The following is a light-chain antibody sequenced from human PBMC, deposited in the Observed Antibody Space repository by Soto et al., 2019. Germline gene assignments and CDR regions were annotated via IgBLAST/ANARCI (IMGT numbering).Light chain of an antibody. V-gene: IGLV1-44*01. CDR3: AAWDDSLNVV. J-gene: IGLJ2*01. CDR2: IDS. CDR1: SSNIGSNT. Sequence: QLVLTQPPSASGTPGQRVTSSCSGGSSNIGSNTVNWYQHLPVTAPKLLIYIDSQRPSGVPDRFSASKSGTSASLASSGLQSKDEAEYYCAAWDDSLNVVFGGGTKLTVL.